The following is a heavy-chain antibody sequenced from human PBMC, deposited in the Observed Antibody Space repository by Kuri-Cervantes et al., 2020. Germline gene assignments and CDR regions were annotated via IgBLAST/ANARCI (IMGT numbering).Heavy chain of an antibody. J-gene: IGHJ6*03. D-gene: IGHD3-10*01. CDR3: ASGSLYGSGSYYPYYYYYYMDV. Sequence: SVKVSCKASGYTFTSYDINWVRQAPGQGLEWMGGIIPIFGTANYAQKFQGRVTITTDESTSTAYMELSSLRSEDTAVYYCASGSLYGSGSYYPYYYYYYMDVWGKGTTVTVSS. V-gene: IGHV1-69*05. CDR1: GYTFTSYD. CDR2: IIPIFGTA.